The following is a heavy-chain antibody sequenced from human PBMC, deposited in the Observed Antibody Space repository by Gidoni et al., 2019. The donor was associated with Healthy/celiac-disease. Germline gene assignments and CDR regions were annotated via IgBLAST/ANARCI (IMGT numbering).Heavy chain of an antibody. D-gene: IGHD4-17*01. CDR3: ARGGSTVNRDFDL. J-gene: IGHJ2*01. V-gene: IGHV4-34*01. Sequence: QVQLQQWVAGLLNPSEPLSLTCAVYGGSFSGYYWCWSRQPPGKGVEWIGEINHSGSTNYNPSLKSRVTISVDTSKNQFSLKMSSVTAADTAVYYGARGGSTVNRDFDLWGRGTLVTVSS. CDR2: INHSGST. CDR1: GGSFSGYY.